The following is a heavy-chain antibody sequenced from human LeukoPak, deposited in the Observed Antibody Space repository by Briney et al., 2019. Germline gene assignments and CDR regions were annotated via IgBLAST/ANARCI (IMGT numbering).Heavy chain of an antibody. CDR1: GFTFSSYG. CDR2: AWSDGKYK. D-gene: IGHD6-19*01. J-gene: IGHJ4*02. Sequence: PGMSLTLSCAASGFTFSSYGIHWVRQAPGKGLEWVAVAWSDGKYKYYGDSVKGQFTISKDNSNNTLYLQMNSLRAEDTAVYYCAKDLGHSSACDSWGQGTRVTVSS. CDR3: AKDLGHSSACDS. V-gene: IGHV3-33*06.